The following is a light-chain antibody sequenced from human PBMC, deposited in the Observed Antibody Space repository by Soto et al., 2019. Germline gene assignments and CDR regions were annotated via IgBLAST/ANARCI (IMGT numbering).Light chain of an antibody. V-gene: IGKV3-11*01. Sequence: IVLTQSPATLSVSEGERVTLSCRASRSVSNYLAWYQQKPGQAPRLLIYDASNRATGIPDRFSGSGSGTDFTLTISSLEPEDFASYYCQQRSSWPRTFGQGTKVDIK. CDR3: QQRSSWPRT. J-gene: IGKJ1*01. CDR1: RSVSNY. CDR2: DAS.